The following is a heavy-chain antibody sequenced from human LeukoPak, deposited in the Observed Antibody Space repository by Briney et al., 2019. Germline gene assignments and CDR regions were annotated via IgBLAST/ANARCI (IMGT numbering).Heavy chain of an antibody. Sequence: PGRSLRLSCAASGFTFSNYGIHWVRQAPGKGLEWVAVMWYDGSYKYYADSVKGRFTISRDNSNNMLYLQMNSLRPEDTAVYYCAKGGRDSSLYYFDYWGQGTLVTVSS. CDR2: MWYDGSYK. CDR3: AKGGRDSSLYYFDY. CDR1: GFTFSNYG. V-gene: IGHV3-30*18. D-gene: IGHD5-18*01. J-gene: IGHJ4*02.